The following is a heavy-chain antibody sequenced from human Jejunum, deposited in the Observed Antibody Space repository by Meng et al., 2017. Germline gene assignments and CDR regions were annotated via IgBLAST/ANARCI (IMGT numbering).Heavy chain of an antibody. V-gene: IGHV1-2*06. J-gene: IGHJ4*02. D-gene: IGHD6-13*01. Sequence: QVQLVQSGAEVKTPGASVKVSCKASGYTFTGNYLHWVRQAPGQGLERMGRINPNNGNTNYGQKFQGRVTMTRDTSISTAYIEVSGLRSDDTAVYYCARDSSLVGSSNWAFDYWGQGTLVTVSS. CDR3: ARDSSLVGSSNWAFDY. CDR2: INPNNGNT. CDR1: GYTFTGNY.